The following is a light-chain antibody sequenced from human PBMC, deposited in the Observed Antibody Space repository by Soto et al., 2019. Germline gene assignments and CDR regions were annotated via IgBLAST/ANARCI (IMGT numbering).Light chain of an antibody. CDR1: SSNIGSNS. Sequence: QSVLTQPHSASGIPGQRGTISCSGSSSNIGSNSVHWFQQVPGTAPKPLIYSSNQRPSGVPERFSGSKSGTSASLAISGLQSEDEADYYCAAWDDSPNGHIFGTGTKVTVL. V-gene: IGLV1-44*01. CDR2: SSN. J-gene: IGLJ1*01. CDR3: AAWDDSPNGHI.